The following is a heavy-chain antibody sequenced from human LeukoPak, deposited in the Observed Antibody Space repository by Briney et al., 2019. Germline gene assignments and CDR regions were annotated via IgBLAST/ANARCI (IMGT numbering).Heavy chain of an antibody. J-gene: IGHJ6*02. V-gene: IGHV4-39*07. CDR2: IYYSGST. CDR3: ARDLIVGALPELLSYGMDV. CDR1: GGSISSSSYH. D-gene: IGHD1-26*01. Sequence: SETQSLTCTVSGGSISSSSYHWGWIRQPPGKGLEWIGSIYYSGSTYYNPSLKSRVTISVDTSKNQFSLKLSSVTAADTAVYYCARDLIVGALPELLSYGMDVWGQGTTVTVSS.